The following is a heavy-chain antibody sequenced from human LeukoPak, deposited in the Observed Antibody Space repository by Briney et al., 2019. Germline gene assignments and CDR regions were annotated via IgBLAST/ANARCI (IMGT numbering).Heavy chain of an antibody. D-gene: IGHD2-2*01. Sequence: GGSLRLSCAAAGFTFDEYSMHWVRQPPGKGLEWVSLITWNGGGRSYADSVKGRFTISRDNNKSSLYLQMNSLTTEDTALYFCAKDGLQHCTSTSCYEFQVWGQGTLVTVSS. V-gene: IGHV3-43*01. CDR2: ITWNGGGR. J-gene: IGHJ4*02. CDR3: AKDGLQHCTSTSCYEFQV. CDR1: GFTFDEYS.